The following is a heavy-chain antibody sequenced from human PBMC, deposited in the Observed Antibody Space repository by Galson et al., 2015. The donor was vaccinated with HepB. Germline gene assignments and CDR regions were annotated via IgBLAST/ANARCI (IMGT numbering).Heavy chain of an antibody. CDR3: AKFRGMDIVEYHFDH. J-gene: IGHJ4*02. Sequence: SLRLSCAAAGFTFSTFAMGWVRQAPGKGLEWVSTLHNDGVTTHIADYMRGRFTISRDNSKNTLFLQMNSLGVEDTALYYCAKFRGMDIVEYHFDHWGQGTLVTVSS. CDR2: LHNDGVTT. CDR1: GFTFSTFA. V-gene: IGHV3-23*05. D-gene: IGHD2-2*03.